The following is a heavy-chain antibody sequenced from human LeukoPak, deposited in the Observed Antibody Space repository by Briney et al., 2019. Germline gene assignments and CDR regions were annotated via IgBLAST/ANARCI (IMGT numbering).Heavy chain of an antibody. D-gene: IGHD2-21*01. Sequence: SETLSLTCAVSGGSISSGGYSWRWIRQPPGKGLEWIGYIYHSGSTYYNPSLKSRVTISVDRSKNQFSLKLSSVTAADTAVYYCARGSVSYSSLSPWGQGTLVTVSS. V-gene: IGHV4-30-2*01. CDR3: ARGSVSYSSLSP. J-gene: IGHJ5*02. CDR2: IYHSGST. CDR1: GGSISSGGYS.